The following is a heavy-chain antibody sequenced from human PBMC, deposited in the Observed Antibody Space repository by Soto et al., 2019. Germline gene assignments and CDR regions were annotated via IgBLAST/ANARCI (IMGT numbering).Heavy chain of an antibody. J-gene: IGHJ4*02. D-gene: IGHD3-3*01. CDR3: GKSRWSGSSLIDY. Sequence: EVQLVESGGGLVQPGGSLSLSCVVSGFTFTDSWMYWVRQVPGEGLVWVSFINNDGSRTNYADSVKGRFTISRDNAKNTLYLQMNSLRAEDTAMYYCGKSRWSGSSLIDYWGQGTLVTVSS. V-gene: IGHV3-74*01. CDR1: GFTFTDSW. CDR2: INNDGSRT.